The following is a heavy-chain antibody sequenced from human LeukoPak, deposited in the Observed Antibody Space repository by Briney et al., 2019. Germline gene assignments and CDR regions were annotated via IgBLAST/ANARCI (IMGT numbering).Heavy chain of an antibody. CDR2: IRSKAYGGTT. Sequence: GGSLRLSCTASGFTFGDYAMSWFRQAPGKGLEWVGFIRSKAYGGTTEYAASVKGRFTISRDDSKSIAYLQMNSLKTEDTAVYYCTRARDIVVVPAAREPLFDPWGRGTLVTVSS. D-gene: IGHD2-2*01. V-gene: IGHV3-49*03. J-gene: IGHJ5*02. CDR3: TRARDIVVVPAAREPLFDP. CDR1: GFTFGDYA.